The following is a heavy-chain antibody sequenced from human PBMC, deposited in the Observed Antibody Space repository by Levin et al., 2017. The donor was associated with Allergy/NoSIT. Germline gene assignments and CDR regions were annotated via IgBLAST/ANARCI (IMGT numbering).Heavy chain of an antibody. CDR1: GYTFTSYD. CDR2: MDPNSGKT. CDR3: ARDGTTIGARRLGDYYGMDV. Sequence: PGESLKISCEASGYTFTSYDINWVRQATGQGLEWMGWMDPNSGKTGYAQKFQGRLTMTRNTSTRTAYMELSSLRSEDTAVYFCARDGTTIGARRLGDYYGMDVWGPGTTVTVSS. V-gene: IGHV1-8*01. J-gene: IGHJ6*02. D-gene: IGHD6-6*01.